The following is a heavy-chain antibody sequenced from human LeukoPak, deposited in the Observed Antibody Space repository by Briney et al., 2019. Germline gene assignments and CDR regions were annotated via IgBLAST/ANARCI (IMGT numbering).Heavy chain of an antibody. CDR1: GYTLTELS. D-gene: IGHD4-11*01. J-gene: IGHJ6*02. V-gene: IGHV1-24*01. CDR3: ATWRTVTRPLSYYYYGMDV. Sequence: ASVKVSCKVSGYTLTELSMHWVRQAPGKGLEWMGGFDPEDGETIYAQKFQGRVTMTEDTSTDTAYMELSSLRSEDTAVYYCATWRTVTRPLSYYYYGMDVWGQGTTVTVSS. CDR2: FDPEDGET.